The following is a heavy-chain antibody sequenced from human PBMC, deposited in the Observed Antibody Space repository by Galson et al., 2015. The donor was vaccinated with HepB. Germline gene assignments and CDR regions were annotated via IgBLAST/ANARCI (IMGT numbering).Heavy chain of an antibody. CDR3: ARGIPRTTDYICKHYYYGMDV. Sequence: SLRLSCAASGFTFNNYAMHWVRQAPGRGLEWVAVISNDATNQFYGDSVQGRFTISRDNSRNTLYLQMNSLKNGDTAVYYCARGIPRTTDYICKHYYYGMDVWGQGTTVPVSS. CDR1: GFTFNNYA. J-gene: IGHJ6*02. CDR2: ISNDATNQ. D-gene: IGHD4-11*01. V-gene: IGHV3-30*04.